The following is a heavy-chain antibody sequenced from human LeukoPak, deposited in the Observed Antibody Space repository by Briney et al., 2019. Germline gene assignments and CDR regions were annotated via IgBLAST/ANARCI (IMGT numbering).Heavy chain of an antibody. J-gene: IGHJ4*02. CDR1: GGSISSYY. CDR2: IYYSGST. V-gene: IGHV4-39*07. CDR3: ARAAVAGALDY. Sequence: SETLSLTCTVSGGSISSYYWGWIRQPPGKGLEWIGSIYYSGSTYYNPSLKSRVTISVDTSKNQFSLKLSSVTAADTAVYYCARAAVAGALDYWGQGTLVTVSS. D-gene: IGHD6-19*01.